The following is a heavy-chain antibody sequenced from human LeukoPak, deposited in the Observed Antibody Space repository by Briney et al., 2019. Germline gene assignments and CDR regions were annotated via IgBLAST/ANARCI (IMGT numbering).Heavy chain of an antibody. CDR1: GGSISSGDYY. D-gene: IGHD6-13*01. V-gene: IGHV4-30-4*08. CDR2: SYYSGST. CDR3: ARGDLYSSSWYN. J-gene: IGHJ4*02. Sequence: SETLSLTCTVSGGSISSGDYYWSWIRQPPGKGLEWIGYSYYSGSTYYNPSLKSRVTISVDTSNNQFSLKLSSVTAADTAVYYCARGDLYSSSWYNWGQGTLVTVSS.